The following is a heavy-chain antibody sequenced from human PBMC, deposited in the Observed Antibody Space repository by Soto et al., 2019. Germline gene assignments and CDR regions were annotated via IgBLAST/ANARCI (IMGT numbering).Heavy chain of an antibody. V-gene: IGHV3-49*04. D-gene: IGHD2-2*03. CDR1: GFTFGDYA. Sequence: GGSLRLSCAASGFTFGDYAMSWVRQAPGKGLEWVGFIRSKAYGGTTEYAASVKGRFTISRDDSKSIAYLQMNSLKTEDTAVYYCTSLDNGRRDGMDVWGQGTSVTVSS. J-gene: IGHJ6*02. CDR3: TSLDNGRRDGMDV. CDR2: IRSKAYGGTT.